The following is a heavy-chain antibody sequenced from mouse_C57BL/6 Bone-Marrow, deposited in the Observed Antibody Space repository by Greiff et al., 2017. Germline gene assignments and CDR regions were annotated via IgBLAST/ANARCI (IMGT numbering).Heavy chain of an antibody. CDR2: IDPSDSST. CDR1: GYTFTSYW. J-gene: IGHJ4*01. V-gene: IGHV1-50*01. Sequence: QVQLQQPGAELVKPGASVTLSCKASGYTFTSYWMQWVKQRPGQGLEWIGVIDPSDSSTNYNQKFKGKATLTVDTSSSTAYMQLSSLTSEDSAVYYCARDGYYYAMDYWGQGTSVTVSS. D-gene: IGHD2-3*01. CDR3: ARDGYYYAMDY.